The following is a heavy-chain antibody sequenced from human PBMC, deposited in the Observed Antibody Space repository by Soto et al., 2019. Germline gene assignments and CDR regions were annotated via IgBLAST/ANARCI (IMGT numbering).Heavy chain of an antibody. CDR2: ISWNSGSI. J-gene: IGHJ4*02. CDR3: AKARDSGSSGRYYFDY. V-gene: IGHV3-9*01. Sequence: EVQLVESGGGLVQPGRSLRLSCAASGFTFDDYAMHWVRQAPGKGLEWVSGISWNSGSIGYADSVKGRFTISRDNAKNSLYLQMNSLRAEDTALYYCAKARDSGSSGRYYFDYWGQGTLVTVSS. D-gene: IGHD6-6*01. CDR1: GFTFDDYA.